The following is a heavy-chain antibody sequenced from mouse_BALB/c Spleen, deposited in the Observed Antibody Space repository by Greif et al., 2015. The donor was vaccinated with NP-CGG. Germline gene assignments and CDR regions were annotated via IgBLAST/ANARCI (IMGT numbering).Heavy chain of an antibody. Sequence: VQVVESGPGLVAPSQSLSITCTVSGFSLTSYGVHWVRQPPGKGLGWLGVIWAGGSTNYNSALMSRLSISKDNSKSQVFLKMNSLQTDDTAMYYCASYYDYSWFAYWGQGTLVTVSA. J-gene: IGHJ3*01. D-gene: IGHD2-4*01. CDR2: IWAGGST. CDR1: GFSLTSYG. V-gene: IGHV2-9*02. CDR3: ASYYDYSWFAY.